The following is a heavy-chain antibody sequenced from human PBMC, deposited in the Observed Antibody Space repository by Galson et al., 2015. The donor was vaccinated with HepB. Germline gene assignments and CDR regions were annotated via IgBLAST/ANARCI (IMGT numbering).Heavy chain of an antibody. CDR3: ARYRGYSYGYHYYYGMDV. CDR1: GFTFSSYW. CDR2: IKQDGSEK. Sequence: SLRLSCAASGFTFSSYWMSWVRQAPGKGLEWVANIKQDGSEKYYVDSVKGRFTISRDNAKNSLYLQMNSLRVEDTAVYYCARYRGYSYGYHYYYGMDVWGQGTTVTVSS. D-gene: IGHD5-18*01. V-gene: IGHV3-7*03. J-gene: IGHJ6*02.